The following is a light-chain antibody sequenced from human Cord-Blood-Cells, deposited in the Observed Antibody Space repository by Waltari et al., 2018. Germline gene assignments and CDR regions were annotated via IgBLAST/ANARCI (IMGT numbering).Light chain of an antibody. J-gene: IGKJ3*01. Sequence: EIVLTQSPGTLFLSPGERATLSCRASQSVSSSYLAWYQQKPGQAPRLLISGASSRATGIPDRFSGSGSGTDFTLTISRLEPEDFAVYYCQQYGSSIFTFGPGTKVDIK. V-gene: IGKV3-20*01. CDR1: QSVSSSY. CDR2: GAS. CDR3: QQYGSSIFT.